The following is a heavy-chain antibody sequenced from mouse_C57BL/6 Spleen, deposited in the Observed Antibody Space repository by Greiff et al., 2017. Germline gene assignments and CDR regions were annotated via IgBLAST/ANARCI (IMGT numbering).Heavy chain of an antibody. CDR3: ARVYRGMDY. V-gene: IGHV1-69*01. J-gene: IGHJ4*01. Sequence: QVQLQQSGAELVMPGASVKLSCKASGYTFTSYWMHWVKQRPGQGLEWIGEIDPSDSYTNYNQKFKGKSTLTVDKSSSTAYMQLSSLTSEDTAVYYCARVYRGMDYWGQGTSVTVSS. D-gene: IGHD2-14*01. CDR2: IDPSDSYT. CDR1: GYTFTSYW.